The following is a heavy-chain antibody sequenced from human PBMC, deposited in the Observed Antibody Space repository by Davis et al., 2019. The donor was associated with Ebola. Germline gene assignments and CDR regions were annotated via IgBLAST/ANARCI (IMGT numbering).Heavy chain of an antibody. V-gene: IGHV3-30*02. Sequence: GGSLRLSCAAPGFTFSSYGMHWVRQAPGKGLEWVAVIWYDGSNKYYADSVKGRFTISRDNSKNTLYLQMNSLRAEDTAVYYCAKDGGGVQAHYYYYYGMDVWGQGTTVTVSS. CDR1: GFTFSSYG. J-gene: IGHJ6*02. CDR3: AKDGGGVQAHYYYYYGMDV. CDR2: IWYDGSNK. D-gene: IGHD1-26*01.